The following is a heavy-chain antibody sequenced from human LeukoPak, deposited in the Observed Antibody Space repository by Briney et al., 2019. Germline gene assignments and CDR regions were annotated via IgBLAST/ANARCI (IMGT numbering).Heavy chain of an antibody. CDR2: IYYSGST. D-gene: IGHD6-19*01. CDR1: DGSINSYY. J-gene: IGHJ4*02. CDR3: AREGYSSGWYAY. V-gene: IGHV4-59*01. Sequence: SETLSLTCSVSDGSINSYYWNWIRQPPGKGLEWIGYIYYSGSTNYNPSLKSRVTISVDTSKTQFSLKLSSVTAADTAVYYCAREGYSSGWYAYWGQGTLVTVSS.